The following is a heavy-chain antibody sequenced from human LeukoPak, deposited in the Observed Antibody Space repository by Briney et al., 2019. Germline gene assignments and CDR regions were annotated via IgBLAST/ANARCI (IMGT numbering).Heavy chain of an antibody. Sequence: ASVKVSCKASGYTFTNYALHCVRRAPGQRLEWMGWINAGDGNIKYSQDFQGRVTITRDTSASTAYMDLSSLRSEGVAVYYCARDVSVATHYFDYWGQGTLVTVSS. CDR3: ARDVSVATHYFDY. J-gene: IGHJ4*02. V-gene: IGHV1-3*03. CDR1: GYTFTNYA. CDR2: INAGDGNI. D-gene: IGHD5-12*01.